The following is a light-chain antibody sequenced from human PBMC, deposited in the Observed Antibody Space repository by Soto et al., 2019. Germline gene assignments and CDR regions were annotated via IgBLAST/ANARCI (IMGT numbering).Light chain of an antibody. CDR1: QSISSY. CDR3: LRLNSYPLT. Sequence: DIQMTQSPSTLSASVGDRVTITCRAIQSISSYLNWYQQKPGKAPKLLIYAASTLQSGVPSRFSGSGSGTDFTLTISSLQPEDFATYYCLRLNSYPLTFGGGTKVDIK. V-gene: IGKV1-9*01. J-gene: IGKJ4*01. CDR2: AAS.